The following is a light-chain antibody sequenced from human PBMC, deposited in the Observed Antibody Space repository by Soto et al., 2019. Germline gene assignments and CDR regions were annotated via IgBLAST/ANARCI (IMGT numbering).Light chain of an antibody. CDR3: QQYGSSPIT. Sequence: DIVLTQSPATLSLSPGERATLSCRASRSVNSYLVWYQQKPGQAPRLLIYGASSRATGIPDRFSGSGSGTDFTLTISRLEPEDFAVYYCQQYGSSPITFGQGTRLAI. V-gene: IGKV3-20*01. J-gene: IGKJ5*01. CDR1: RSVNSY. CDR2: GAS.